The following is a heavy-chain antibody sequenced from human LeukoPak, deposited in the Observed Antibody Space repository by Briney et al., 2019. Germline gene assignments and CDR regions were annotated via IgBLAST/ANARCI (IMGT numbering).Heavy chain of an antibody. D-gene: IGHD1-1*01. J-gene: IGHJ4*02. Sequence: GGSLRLSCAASGFTFNSYWMNWVRQAPGRGLQWVANINQDGSHEYYVDSVKGRFTISRDNAKNSLYLQVNSLRAEDTAVYYCARDNSRNDLEYWGQGTLVTVSS. CDR3: ARDNSRNDLEY. CDR1: GFTFNSYW. V-gene: IGHV3-7*04. CDR2: INQDGSHE.